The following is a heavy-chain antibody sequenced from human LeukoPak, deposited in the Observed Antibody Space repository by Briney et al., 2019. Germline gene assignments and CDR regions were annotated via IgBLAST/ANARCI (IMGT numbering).Heavy chain of an antibody. CDR1: VYTFTGYY. CDR2: INPNSGGT. D-gene: IGHD2-2*01. J-gene: IGHJ4*02. Sequence: ASVKVSCKASVYTFTGYYMHWVRQAPGQGLEWMGWINPNSGGTNYAQKFQGRVTMTRDTSISTAYMELSRLRSDDTAVYYCARFDSNSDIVVVPAAVFDYWGQGTLVTVSS. CDR3: ARFDSNSDIVVVPAAVFDY. V-gene: IGHV1-2*02.